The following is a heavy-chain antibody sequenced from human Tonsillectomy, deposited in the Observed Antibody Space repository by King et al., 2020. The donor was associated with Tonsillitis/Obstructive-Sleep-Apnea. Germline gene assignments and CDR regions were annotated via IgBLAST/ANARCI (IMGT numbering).Heavy chain of an antibody. CDR1: GYNFDTYW. J-gene: IGHJ4*02. CDR3: ARQESGGGHKSSRSPDN. D-gene: IGHD2-15*01. V-gene: IGHV5-51*01. Sequence: VQLVESGAEVRKPGESLTISCTGSGYNFDTYWIGWVRQMPGKGLEWMGIIYPGDSDTRYSPSFQGQVTMSADKSISTAYLQWSSLKASDSAMYYCARQESGGGHKSSRSPDNWGQGTLVTVSS. CDR2: IYPGDSDT.